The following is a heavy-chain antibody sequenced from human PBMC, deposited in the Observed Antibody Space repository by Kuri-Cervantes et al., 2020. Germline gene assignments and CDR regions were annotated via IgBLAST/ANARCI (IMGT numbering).Heavy chain of an antibody. J-gene: IGHJ4*02. CDR3: AGVKDCSSTSCYPNNFDY. D-gene: IGHD2-2*01. V-gene: IGHV1-69*13. CDR1: GGTFSSYA. Sequence: SVKVSCKASGGTFSSYAISWVRRAPGQGLEWMGGIIPIFGTANYAQKFQGRVTITADESTSTAYMELSSLRSEDTAVYYCAGVKDCSSTSCYPNNFDYWGQGTLVTVSS. CDR2: IIPIFGTA.